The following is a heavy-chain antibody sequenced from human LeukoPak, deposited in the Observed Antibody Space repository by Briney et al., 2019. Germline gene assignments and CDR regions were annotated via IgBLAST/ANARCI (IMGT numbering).Heavy chain of an antibody. CDR3: VKEEAPYYDIVTGYSAFDY. Sequence: GGSLRLSCAASGFTFDNYGMHWVRQAPGKGLEWVSGISSNSDRIAYADSVKGRFTISRDSAKKSLYLQMNSLRAEDTALYYCVKEEAPYYDIVTGYSAFDYWGQGTLVSVSS. V-gene: IGHV3-9*01. J-gene: IGHJ4*02. CDR1: GFTFDNYG. CDR2: ISSNSDRI. D-gene: IGHD3-9*01.